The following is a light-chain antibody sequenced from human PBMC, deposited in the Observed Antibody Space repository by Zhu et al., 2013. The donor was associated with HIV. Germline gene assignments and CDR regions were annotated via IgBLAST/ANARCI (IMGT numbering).Light chain of an antibody. Sequence: DIQMTQSPSSLSASVGDRVTITCQASQDISNYLNWYQQKPGKAPKLLIYHASNLETGVSSRFSGSGSGTDFTFTISSLQPEDVATYYCQQYDTLPYSFGQGTKLEIK. CDR3: QQYDTLPYS. V-gene: IGKV1-33*01. J-gene: IGKJ2*03. CDR1: QDISNY. CDR2: HAS.